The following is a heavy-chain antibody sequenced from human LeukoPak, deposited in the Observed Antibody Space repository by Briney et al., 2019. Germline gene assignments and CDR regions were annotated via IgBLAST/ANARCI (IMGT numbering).Heavy chain of an antibody. CDR1: GGSISSHY. CDR3: ARGYCSGGSCYHYYYYMDV. J-gene: IGHJ6*03. D-gene: IGHD2-15*01. Sequence: AETLSLTCTVSGGSISSHYWSWIRQPPGKGLEWIGYIYYSGSTNYNPSLKSRVTISVDTSKNQFSLKLSSVTAADTAVYYCARGYCSGGSCYHYYYYMDVWGKGTTVTVSS. V-gene: IGHV4-59*11. CDR2: IYYSGST.